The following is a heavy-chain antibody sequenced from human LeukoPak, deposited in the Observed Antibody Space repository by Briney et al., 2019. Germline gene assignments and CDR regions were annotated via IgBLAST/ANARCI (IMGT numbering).Heavy chain of an antibody. Sequence: EASVKVSCKASGYTFTSYDINWVRQATGQGLEWVGWMNPNSGNTNYAQKLQGRVTMTTDTSTSTAYMELRSLRSDDTAVYYCASGSVELEYYYYYMDVWGKGTTVTVSS. J-gene: IGHJ6*03. CDR2: MNPNSGNT. V-gene: IGHV1-8*01. CDR3: ASGSVELEYYYYYMDV. D-gene: IGHD1-7*01. CDR1: GYTFTSYD.